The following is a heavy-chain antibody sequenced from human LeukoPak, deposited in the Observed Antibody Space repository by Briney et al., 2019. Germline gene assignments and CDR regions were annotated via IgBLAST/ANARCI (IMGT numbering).Heavy chain of an antibody. CDR3: ARDRREVYYYGSGTFKFGENFFDS. CDR1: GYTFTGKY. V-gene: IGHV1-2*02. D-gene: IGHD3-10*01. CDR2: INPNSGGT. Sequence: ASVKVSCKAFGYTFTGKYMHWVRQAPGQGLEWMGWINPNSGGTNYAQKFQGRVTMTRDTSISTAYMELSRLRSDDTAVYYCARDRREVYYYGSGTFKFGENFFDSWGQGTLVTVSS. J-gene: IGHJ4*02.